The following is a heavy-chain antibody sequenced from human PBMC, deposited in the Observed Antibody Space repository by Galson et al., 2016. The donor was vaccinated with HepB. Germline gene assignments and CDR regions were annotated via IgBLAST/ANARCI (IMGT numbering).Heavy chain of an antibody. V-gene: IGHV5-51*01. Sequence: QSGAEVKKSGESLKISCKGSGYRFTNYWIGWVRQMPGKGLEWMGIIHPRDSETRYSPSFEGQVTISADKSVTTAYLQWSSLKASDSAMYYCARHSTYCGGDCDFNSEAPFDYWGQGTLVTVSS. CDR1: GYRFTNYW. D-gene: IGHD2-21*02. J-gene: IGHJ4*02. CDR2: IHPRDSET. CDR3: ARHSTYCGGDCDFNSEAPFDY.